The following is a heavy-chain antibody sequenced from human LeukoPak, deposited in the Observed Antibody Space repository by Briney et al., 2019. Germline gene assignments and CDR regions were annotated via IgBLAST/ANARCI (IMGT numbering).Heavy chain of an antibody. Sequence: GGTLRLSCVASGFTFSHYGMDWVRQAPGKGLEWVSGIGPSGDNTYYADSVKGRFTISRDNSKNTLYLQMNSLRAEDTAVYYCATLALYSYGYFDYWGQGTLVTVSS. J-gene: IGHJ4*02. V-gene: IGHV3-23*01. CDR1: GFTFSHYG. CDR3: ATLALYSYGYFDY. D-gene: IGHD5-18*01. CDR2: IGPSGDNT.